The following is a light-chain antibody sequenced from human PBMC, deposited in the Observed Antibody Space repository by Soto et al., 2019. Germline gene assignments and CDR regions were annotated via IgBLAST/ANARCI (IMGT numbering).Light chain of an antibody. CDR1: QSISSNY. CDR2: GAS. J-gene: IGKJ1*01. CDR3: HQYGSAPAWT. Sequence: EIVLTQSPGTLSLFPGERATLSCRANQSISSNYLAWYQQKPGQAPRLLIHGASNRATGIPDRFSGAGSGTDFTLTISRLEPADFAVYYCHQYGSAPAWTFGQGTKVEIK. V-gene: IGKV3-20*01.